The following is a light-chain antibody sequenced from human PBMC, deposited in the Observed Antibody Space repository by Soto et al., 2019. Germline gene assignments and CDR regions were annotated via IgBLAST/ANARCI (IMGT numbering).Light chain of an antibody. V-gene: IGKV1-39*01. Sequence: DIQMTQSPSSLSASVGDRVTITCRASQSVRTYLNWYQQKPGKAPNLLIYGVSTLHSGVPSRFSGSGSGTDFTLTISSLQPEDSATYYCQQSYTTLLTFGGGTKVDIK. CDR2: GVS. J-gene: IGKJ4*01. CDR3: QQSYTTLLT. CDR1: QSVRTY.